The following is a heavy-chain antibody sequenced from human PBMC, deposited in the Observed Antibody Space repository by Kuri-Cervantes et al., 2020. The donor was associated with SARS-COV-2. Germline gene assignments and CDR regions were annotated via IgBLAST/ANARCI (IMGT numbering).Heavy chain of an antibody. D-gene: IGHD1-26*01. CDR3: ATFGGSYPKYYFDY. Sequence: SVKVSCKASGYTFTSYAISWVRQAPGQGLEWMGRIIPIFGTANYAQKFQGRVTMTEDTSTDTAYMELSSLRSEDTAVYYCATFGGSYPKYYFDYWGQGTLVTVSS. J-gene: IGHJ4*02. V-gene: IGHV1-69*06. CDR1: GYTFTSYA. CDR2: IIPIFGTA.